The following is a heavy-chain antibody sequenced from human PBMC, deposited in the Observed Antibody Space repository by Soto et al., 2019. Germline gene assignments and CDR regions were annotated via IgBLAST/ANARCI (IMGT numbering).Heavy chain of an antibody. Sequence: QVQLQESGPGLVKPSETLFLTCTVSGGSISNYYWSWIRQPPGKGLEWIGYIYYTGSTNYNPSLKSRVTISVDTSENQFSLRLSSVTAADTAIYYGARGRHWLDYWGQGTLVTVSS. CDR2: IYYTGST. J-gene: IGHJ4*02. D-gene: IGHD6-19*01. V-gene: IGHV4-59*01. CDR1: GGSISNYY. CDR3: ARGRHWLDY.